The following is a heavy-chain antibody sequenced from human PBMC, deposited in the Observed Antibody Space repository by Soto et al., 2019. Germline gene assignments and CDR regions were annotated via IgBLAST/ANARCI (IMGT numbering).Heavy chain of an antibody. CDR1: GGSFSVYY. D-gene: IGHD3-16*01. CDR2: INHSGST. CDR3: ARGREDYVWGSMVGWFDP. Sequence: SETLSLTCAVYGGSFSVYYWSWIRHPPGKGLEWIGEINHSGSTNYNPSLKSRVTISVDTSKNQFSLKLSSVTAADTAVYYCARGREDYVWGSMVGWFDPWGQGTLVTVSS. V-gene: IGHV4-34*01. J-gene: IGHJ5*02.